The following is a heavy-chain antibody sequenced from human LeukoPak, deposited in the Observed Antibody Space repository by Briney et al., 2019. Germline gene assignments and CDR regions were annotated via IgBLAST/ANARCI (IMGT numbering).Heavy chain of an antibody. CDR1: GGSISSSSYY. Sequence: SETLSLTCTVSGGSISSSSYYWGWIRQPPGKGLEWIGSIYYSGSTYYNPSLKSRVTISVDTPKNQFSLKLSSVTAADTAVYYCASAIHYDFWSGYQNWFDPWGQGTLVTVSS. V-gene: IGHV4-39*07. CDR3: ASAIHYDFWSGYQNWFDP. D-gene: IGHD3-3*01. J-gene: IGHJ5*02. CDR2: IYYSGST.